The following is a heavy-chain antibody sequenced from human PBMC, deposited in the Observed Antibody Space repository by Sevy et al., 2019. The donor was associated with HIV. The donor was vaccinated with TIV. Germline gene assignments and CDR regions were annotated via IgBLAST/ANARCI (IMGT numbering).Heavy chain of an antibody. J-gene: IGHJ4*02. CDR2: IIPMFETA. V-gene: IGHV1-69*13. CDR1: GRTFRNYA. D-gene: IGHD6-13*01. Sequence: ASVKVSCKASGRTFRNYALSWMRQAPGQGLEWMGGIIPMFETANYVQKFQGRVTLTADESTNTAYMELSSLRAEDTAIYYCARSISWYASFDSWGQGTLVTVSS. CDR3: ARSISWYASFDS.